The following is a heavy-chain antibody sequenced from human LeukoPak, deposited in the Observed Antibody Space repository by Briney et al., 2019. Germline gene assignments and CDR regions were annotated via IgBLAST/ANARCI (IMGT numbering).Heavy chain of an antibody. D-gene: IGHD2-15*01. Sequence: PGGSLRLSCGASGFIFSGNWMSWVRQAPGKGLVWVSRINSDGTTTYYADSVKGRFTISRDNSKNTLYLQMNSLRAEDTAVYYCAKGYCSGGSCYSGLFDYWGQGTLVTVSS. V-gene: IGHV3-23*01. CDR3: AKGYCSGGSCYSGLFDY. CDR1: GFIFSGNW. CDR2: INSDGTTT. J-gene: IGHJ4*02.